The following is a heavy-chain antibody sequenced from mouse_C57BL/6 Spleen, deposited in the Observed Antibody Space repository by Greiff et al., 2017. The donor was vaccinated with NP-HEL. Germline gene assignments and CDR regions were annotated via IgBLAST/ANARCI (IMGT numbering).Heavy chain of an antibody. J-gene: IGHJ4*01. CDR2: IYPGDGDT. Sequence: VMLVESGPELVKPGASVKISCKASGYAFSSSWMNWVKQRPGKGLEWIGRIYPGDGDTNYNGKFKGKATLTADKSSSTAYMQLSSLTSEDSAVYFCAREFLLLRDYAMDYWGQGTSVTVSS. CDR3: AREFLLLRDYAMDY. CDR1: GYAFSSSW. D-gene: IGHD1-1*01. V-gene: IGHV1-82*01.